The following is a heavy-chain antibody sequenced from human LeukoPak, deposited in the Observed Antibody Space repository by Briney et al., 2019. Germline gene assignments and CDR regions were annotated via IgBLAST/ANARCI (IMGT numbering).Heavy chain of an antibody. CDR3: ARDLYDILTGYYNKFGY. CDR1: GYTFTGYY. V-gene: IGHV1-2*02. D-gene: IGHD3-9*01. CDR2: INPNSGGT. Sequence: ASVKVSCKASGYTFTGYYMHWVRQAPGQGLEWMGWINPNSGGTNYAQKFQGRVTMTRDTSISTAYMELSRLRSDDTAVYYCARDLYDILTGYYNKFGYWGQGTLVTVSS. J-gene: IGHJ4*02.